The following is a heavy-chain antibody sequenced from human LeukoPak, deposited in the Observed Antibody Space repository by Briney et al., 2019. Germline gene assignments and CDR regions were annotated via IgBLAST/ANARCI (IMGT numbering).Heavy chain of an antibody. D-gene: IGHD6-19*01. V-gene: IGHV3-30*02. CDR3: AKVKEMYSSGYYYFDY. CDR2: IPYDGFNP. Sequence: PGGSLRLSCAASGLTFSNYGMHWVRQAPGKGLEWVAVIPYDGFNPYYADSVKGRFTISRDNSKNTLWLQMNSLRAEDTAVYYCAKVKEMYSSGYYYFDYWGQGTLVTVSS. J-gene: IGHJ4*02. CDR1: GLTFSNYG.